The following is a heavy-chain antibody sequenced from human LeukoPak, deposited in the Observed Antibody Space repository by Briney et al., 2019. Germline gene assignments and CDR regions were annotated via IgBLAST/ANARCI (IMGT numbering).Heavy chain of an antibody. CDR1: GFPLSGYS. CDR3: VRVKGSYFDY. J-gene: IGHJ4*02. D-gene: IGHD2-15*01. V-gene: IGHV3-48*01. Sequence: GGSLRLSCAASGFPLSGYSINWVRQAPGKGLEWVSYISSSGSAIYYVDSVKGRFTVSRDNAKNSLFLQMNSPRAEDTAVYYCVRVKGSYFDYWGQGALVTVSS. CDR2: ISSSGSAI.